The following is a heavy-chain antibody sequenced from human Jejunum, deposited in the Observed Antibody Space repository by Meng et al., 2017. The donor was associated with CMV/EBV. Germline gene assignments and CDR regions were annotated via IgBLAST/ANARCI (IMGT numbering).Heavy chain of an antibody. Sequence: SGVSCSDCAMSWVRQTPGGGLEWISSITSGSGSIAYADSVKGRFTVSRDQSANTLYLQMNSLSADDTAVYYCARGYYGSLSTYLDYWGQGVLVTVSS. V-gene: IGHV3-23*01. J-gene: IGHJ4*02. CDR3: ARGYYGSLSTYLDY. CDR2: ITSGSGSI. D-gene: IGHD2-2*01. CDR1: GVSCSDCA.